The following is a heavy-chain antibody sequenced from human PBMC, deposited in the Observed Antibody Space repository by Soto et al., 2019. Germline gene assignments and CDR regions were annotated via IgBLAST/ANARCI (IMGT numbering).Heavy chain of an antibody. Sequence: QVRLVESGGGVVQPGGSLRLSCVASGFTFSDFGMHWVRQGPGKGLEWLAVISEDAETDFHADSVKGRFTVSRDNFKETLYLPMNSLTTDDSGVYFCAKAPFRRPYYFYGMDVWGQGTTVIVSS. CDR3: AKAPFRRPYYFYGMDV. V-gene: IGHV3-30*18. J-gene: IGHJ6*02. D-gene: IGHD3-10*01. CDR1: GFTFSDFG. CDR2: ISEDAETD.